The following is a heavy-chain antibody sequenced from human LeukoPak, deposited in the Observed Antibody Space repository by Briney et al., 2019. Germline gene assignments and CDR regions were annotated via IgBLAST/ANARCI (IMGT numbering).Heavy chain of an antibody. V-gene: IGHV3-30*18. J-gene: IGHJ4*02. D-gene: IGHD3-10*01. Sequence: GGSLRLSCAASGFTFSSYGMHWVRQAPGKGLEWVAVISYDGSNKYYAASVKGRFTISRDNSRNTLYLQMSSLSPEDTAVYYFAKDTRCKYYSSGSYYNVPDYWGQGTLVTVSS. CDR3: AKDTRCKYYSSGSYYNVPDY. CDR1: GFTFSSYG. CDR2: ISYDGSNK.